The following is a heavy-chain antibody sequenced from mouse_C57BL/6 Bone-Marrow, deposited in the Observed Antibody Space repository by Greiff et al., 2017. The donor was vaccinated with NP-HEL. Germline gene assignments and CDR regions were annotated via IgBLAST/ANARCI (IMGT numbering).Heavy chain of an antibody. CDR3: ARRDYDSFPLYYFDY. J-gene: IGHJ2*01. V-gene: IGHV1-64*01. CDR1: GYTFTSYW. Sequence: QVQLKESGAELVKPGASVKLSCKASGYTFTSYWMHWVKQRPGQGLEWIGMIHPNSGSTNYNEKFKSKATLTVDKSSSTAYMQLSSLTSEDSAVYYCARRDYDSFPLYYFDYWGQGTTLTVSS. D-gene: IGHD1-1*01. CDR2: IHPNSGST.